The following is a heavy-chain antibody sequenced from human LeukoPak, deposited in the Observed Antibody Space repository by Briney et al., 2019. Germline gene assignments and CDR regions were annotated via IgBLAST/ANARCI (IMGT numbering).Heavy chain of an antibody. CDR2: ISYDGSNK. J-gene: IGHJ5*02. Sequence: PGGSLRLSCAASGFTFSSYAMHWVRQAPGKGLEWVAVISYDGSNKYYADSVKGRFTISRDNSKNTLYLQMNSLRAEDTAVYYCAREAHITMTVVVITDLNWFDPWGQGTLVTVSS. V-gene: IGHV3-30*01. CDR3: AREAHITMTVVVITDLNWFDP. CDR1: GFTFSSYA. D-gene: IGHD3-22*01.